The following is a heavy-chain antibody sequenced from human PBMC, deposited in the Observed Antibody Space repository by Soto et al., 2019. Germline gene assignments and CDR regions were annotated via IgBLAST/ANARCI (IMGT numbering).Heavy chain of an antibody. D-gene: IGHD3-22*01. V-gene: IGHV3-23*01. CDR3: ATDITFDRSASNY. CDR2: LSGDGTTT. J-gene: IGHJ4*02. CDR1: GFTFSTYG. Sequence: EVQLLESGGGLVQPGGSLRLSCTASGFTFSTYGMSWVRQAPGKGLEWVSSLSGDGTTTYYIDSVKGRFTISRDNSRNTLSLQMNSLRAEDTAVYYCATDITFDRSASNYWGQGTLVTVSS.